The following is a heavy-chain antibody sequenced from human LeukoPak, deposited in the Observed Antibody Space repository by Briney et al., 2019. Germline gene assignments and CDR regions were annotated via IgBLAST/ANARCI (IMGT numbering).Heavy chain of an antibody. J-gene: IGHJ4*02. V-gene: IGHV3-7*01. CDR3: ARGVGSSWCFDC. CDR1: GFTFSSYW. CDR2: INQYGSEK. Sequence: GGSLRLSCAASGFTFSSYWMTWVRQAPGKGLEWVANINQYGSEKYYVDSVKGRFTISRVNAKNSLYLQMNSLRAEDTAVYYCARGVGSSWCFDCWGQGTLVTVSS. D-gene: IGHD6-13*01.